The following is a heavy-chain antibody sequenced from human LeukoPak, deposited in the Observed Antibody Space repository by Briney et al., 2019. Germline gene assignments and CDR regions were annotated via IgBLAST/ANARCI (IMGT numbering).Heavy chain of an antibody. V-gene: IGHV3-23*01. D-gene: IGHD3-10*01. CDR2: ISGSGGST. Sequence: GGSLRLSCAASGFTFSSYGMRWVRQAPGKGLEWVSGISGSGGSTYYADSVKGRFTISRDNSKNTLYLQMNSLRAEDTAVYYCARDLVGGDSDAFDIWGQGTMVTVSS. J-gene: IGHJ3*02. CDR1: GFTFSSYG. CDR3: ARDLVGGDSDAFDI.